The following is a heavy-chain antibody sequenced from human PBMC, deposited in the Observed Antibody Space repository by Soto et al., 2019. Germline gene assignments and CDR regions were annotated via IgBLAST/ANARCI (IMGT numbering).Heavy chain of an antibody. V-gene: IGHV1-8*01. CDR2: MNPXSGKT. CDR1: GYTFTSYD. Sequence: XVKVSCKASGYTFTSYDINWVRQATGQGLECRGWMNPXSGKTGYAQKFXXRVTMTRXXPIRTAYMEMSRLRSEETAVYYCARERANRLDPWGQGTLVTVSS. J-gene: IGHJ5*02. CDR3: ARERANRLDP.